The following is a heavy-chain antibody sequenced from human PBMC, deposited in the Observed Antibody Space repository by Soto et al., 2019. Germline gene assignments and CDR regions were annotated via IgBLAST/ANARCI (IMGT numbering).Heavy chain of an antibody. CDR2: VDWDDDK. CDR1: GFSLRTSGMC. V-gene: IGHV2-70*01. J-gene: IGHJ4*02. Sequence: ASGPTLVNPTQTLTLTCTFSGFSLRTSGMCVSWIRQPPGKALEWLALVDWDDDKYYNTSLRTRLTISRDTSKNQVILTMTNMDPVDTATYYCARRAAYSSSYFFDYWGQGSLVTV. D-gene: IGHD6-6*01. CDR3: ARRAAYSSSYFFDY.